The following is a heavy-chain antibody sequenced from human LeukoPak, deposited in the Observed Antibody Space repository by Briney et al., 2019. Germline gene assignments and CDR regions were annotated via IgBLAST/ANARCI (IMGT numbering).Heavy chain of an antibody. CDR2: ISSSNSYI. CDR3: AREVLAGYFDY. V-gene: IGHV3-21*01. CDR1: GFTFSSYT. Sequence: GGSLRLSCAASGFTFSSYTMNWVRQAPGKGLEWVSSISSSNSYIYYADSVKGRFTISRDNAKNSLYLQMNSLRAEDTAVYYCAREVLAGYFDYWGQGTLVTVSS. J-gene: IGHJ4*02.